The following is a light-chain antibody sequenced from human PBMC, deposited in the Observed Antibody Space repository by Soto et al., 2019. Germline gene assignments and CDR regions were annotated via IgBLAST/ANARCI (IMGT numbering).Light chain of an antibody. J-gene: IGKJ5*01. V-gene: IGKV2-24*01. CDR2: KIS. CDR1: QSLVQSDGNTY. Sequence: DIVMTQTPLSSPVTLGQPASISCRSSQSLVQSDGNTYLSWLHQRPGQPPRLLLYKISTRFSGVPDRGGGSGAGTYYTRTISRVEVEDVGVYYWMDSSRYPFTCGQGTRLEIK. CDR3: MDSSRYPFT.